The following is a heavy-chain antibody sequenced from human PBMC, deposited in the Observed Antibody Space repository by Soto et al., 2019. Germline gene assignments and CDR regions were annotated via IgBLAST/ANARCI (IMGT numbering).Heavy chain of an antibody. CDR2: INHSGST. CDR1: GGSFSGYY. V-gene: IGHV4-34*01. Sequence: PSETLSLTCAVYGGSFSGYYWSWIRQPPGKGLEWIGEINHSGSTNYNPSLKSRVTISVDTSKNQFSLKLSSVTAADTAVYYRARDMSGYYYFDYWGQGTLVTVSS. D-gene: IGHD3-3*01. J-gene: IGHJ4*02. CDR3: ARDMSGYYYFDY.